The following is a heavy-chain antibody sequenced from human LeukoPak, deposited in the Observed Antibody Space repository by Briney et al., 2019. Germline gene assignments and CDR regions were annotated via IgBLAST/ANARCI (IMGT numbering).Heavy chain of an antibody. V-gene: IGHV3-20*04. D-gene: IGHD1-26*01. CDR3: ARMVRVGATDYFDY. Sequence: GGSLRLSCAASGFTLDDYGVSWVRQAPGKGLEWVSGINWNGGSTGYADSVKGRFTICRDNVKNSLYLQMNSLRAEDTALKYCARMVRVGATDYFDYWGQGTLVTVSS. CDR2: INWNGGST. J-gene: IGHJ4*02. CDR1: GFTLDDYG.